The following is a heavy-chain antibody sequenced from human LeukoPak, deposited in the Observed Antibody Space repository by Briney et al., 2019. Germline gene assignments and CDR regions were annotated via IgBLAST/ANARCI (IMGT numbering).Heavy chain of an antibody. Sequence: SQTLSLTCTVSGGSITNGGYYWSWIRLPAGKGLEWIGRIYTTGSTNYNPSLKSRVTISLDTSKNQFSLKLSSVSAEDTALYYCARERLGGSYYRPVEYWGQGTLVTVSS. CDR1: GGSITNGGYY. CDR2: IYTTGST. D-gene: IGHD1-26*01. CDR3: ARERLGGSYYRPVEY. V-gene: IGHV4-61*02. J-gene: IGHJ4*02.